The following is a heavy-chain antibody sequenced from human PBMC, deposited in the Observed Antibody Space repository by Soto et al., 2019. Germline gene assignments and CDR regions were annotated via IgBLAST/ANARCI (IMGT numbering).Heavy chain of an antibody. D-gene: IGHD1-26*01. CDR3: AKVGPPAKS. CDR2: IKQDGSEK. CDR1: GNTFGNYW. Sequence: GGYLRLSCAASGNTFGNYWMTWVRQGPGKGLEWVANIKQDGSEKYYVDSVKGRFTISRDNAKNSLYLQMNSLRAEDTAVYYYAKVGPPAKSWSQRTLDTGSS. V-gene: IGHV3-7*05. J-gene: IGHJ5*01.